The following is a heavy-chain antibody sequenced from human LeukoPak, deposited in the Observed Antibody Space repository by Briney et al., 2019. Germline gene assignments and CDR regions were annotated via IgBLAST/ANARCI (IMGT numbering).Heavy chain of an antibody. V-gene: IGHV3-30*03. CDR3: ARSPRDSRDWTGTLDY. D-gene: IGHD3-22*01. CDR1: GFTFNNFG. J-gene: IGHJ4*02. CDR2: ISYSGSVQ. Sequence: GMSLRLSCAASGFTFNNFGMHWVRQAPGKGLEWVSVISYSGSVQFYADSVKGRFTISRDASKNTVHLQMNSLRVEDTAVYYCARSPRDSRDWTGTLDYWGQGALVTVSS.